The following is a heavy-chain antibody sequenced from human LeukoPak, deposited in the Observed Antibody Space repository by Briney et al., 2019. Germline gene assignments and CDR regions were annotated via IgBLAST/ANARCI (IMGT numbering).Heavy chain of an antibody. CDR3: ARQVYCGADCYSGAFDI. V-gene: IGHV3-23*01. Sequence: PGGSLRLSCAASGFTFSSYSMNWVRQAPGKGLEWVAVISTSGGSTYYADSVKGRFTISRDNSNNTLYLQMNSLRADDTAVHYCARQVYCGADCYSGAFDIWGQGKMVTVSS. CDR2: ISTSGGST. D-gene: IGHD2-21*02. CDR1: GFTFSSYS. J-gene: IGHJ3*02.